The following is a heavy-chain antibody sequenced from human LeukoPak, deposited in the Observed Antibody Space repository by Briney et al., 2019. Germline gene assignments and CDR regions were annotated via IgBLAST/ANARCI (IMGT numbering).Heavy chain of an antibody. V-gene: IGHV3-11*01. CDR3: ATDGAGFDT. CDR1: GFPFNAYY. J-gene: IGHJ5*02. CDR2: INIGGTNT. Sequence: PGGPLSPPGAPSGFPFNAYYMGGIGRPPGRGLEWLSYINIGGTNTHYADSVKGRFTSSRDNAKKSLYLEMNNLRAEDTAVYYCATDGAGFDTWGQGVLVTVSS.